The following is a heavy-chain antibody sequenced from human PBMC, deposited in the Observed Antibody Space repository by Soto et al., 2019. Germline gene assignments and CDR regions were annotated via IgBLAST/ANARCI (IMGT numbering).Heavy chain of an antibody. J-gene: IGHJ6*02. CDR3: SRRRGPGLYYGTDV. V-gene: IGHV4-61*01. CDR2: IYYSGST. CDR1: GGSVSSGTYY. Sequence: QVQLQESGPGLVKPSETLSLTCTVSGGSVSSGTYYWIWIRQPPGKGLEWIGYIYYSGSTNYNPSLKSRVTISVDTSKNQFSLKLNSVTAADTAVYYCSRRRGPGLYYGTDVWGQGPTVTVSS.